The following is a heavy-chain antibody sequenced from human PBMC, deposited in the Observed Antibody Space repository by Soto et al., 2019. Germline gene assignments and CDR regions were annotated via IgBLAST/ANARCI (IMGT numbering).Heavy chain of an antibody. J-gene: IGHJ4*02. CDR2: ISPDGSNK. Sequence: QVQLVESGGGVVQPGRSLRLSCAASGFTFSTYAIHWVRQAPGKGLEWVAVISPDGSNKYHADSVKGRFTISRDNSKNTRYLQMNSLRADDTAVYYCARDRHIAVAGTFDYWGQGTLVTVSS. CDR3: ARDRHIAVAGTFDY. V-gene: IGHV3-30-3*01. D-gene: IGHD6-19*01. CDR1: GFTFSTYA.